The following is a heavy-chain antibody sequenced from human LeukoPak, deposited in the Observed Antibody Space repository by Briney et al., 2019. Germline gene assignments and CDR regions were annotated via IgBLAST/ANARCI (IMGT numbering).Heavy chain of an antibody. Sequence: GGSLGLSCAASGFTFSDHIMNWVRQLPGKRLEWVAYVSGSGSTVYYADSVKGRFTISRDNDKSSLYLQMNSLRVEDTALYYCVRQFASWGQGTLVTVSS. CDR3: VRQFAS. CDR1: GFTFSDHI. V-gene: IGHV3-48*01. CDR2: VSGSGSTV. J-gene: IGHJ4*02.